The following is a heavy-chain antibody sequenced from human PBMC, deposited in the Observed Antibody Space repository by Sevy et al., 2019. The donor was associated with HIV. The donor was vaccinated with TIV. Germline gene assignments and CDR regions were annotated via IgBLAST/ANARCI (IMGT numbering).Heavy chain of an antibody. V-gene: IGHV4-39*01. J-gene: IGHJ5*02. CDR2: IYYSGST. D-gene: IGHD4-17*01. CDR1: GGSISSSSYY. CDR3: ARLFYGDHGVGWFDP. Sequence: SETLSLTCTVSGGSISSSSYYWGWIRQPPGKGLEWIGSIYYSGSTHYNPSLKGRVTISVDTSKNQFSLKRGSVTAADTAVYYFARLFYGDHGVGWFDPWGQGTLVTVSS.